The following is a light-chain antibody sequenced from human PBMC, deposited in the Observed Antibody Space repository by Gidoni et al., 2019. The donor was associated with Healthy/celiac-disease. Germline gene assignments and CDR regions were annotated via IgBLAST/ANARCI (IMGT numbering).Light chain of an antibody. CDR3: QQYGSSPWT. V-gene: IGKV3-20*01. CDR1: QSVSSSY. Sequence: SQSVSSSYLAWYQQKPGQAPRLLIYGASSRATGIPDRFSGSGSGTDFTLTISRLEPEDFAVYYCQQYGSSPWTFGQGTKVEIK. CDR2: GAS. J-gene: IGKJ1*01.